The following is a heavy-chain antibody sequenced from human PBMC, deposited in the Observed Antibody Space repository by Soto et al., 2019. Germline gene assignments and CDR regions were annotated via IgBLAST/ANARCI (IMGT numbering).Heavy chain of an antibody. CDR3: AEGDYGVGWGMDV. D-gene: IGHD4-17*01. CDR1: GFTFSSYG. J-gene: IGHJ6*02. Sequence: QVQLVESGGGVVQPGRSLRLSCAASGFTFSSYGMHWVRQAPGKGLEWVAVIWYDGSNKYYADSVKGRFTISRDNSKNTLYLQMNSLRAEDTAVYYCAEGDYGVGWGMDVWGQGTTVTVSS. CDR2: IWYDGSNK. V-gene: IGHV3-33*06.